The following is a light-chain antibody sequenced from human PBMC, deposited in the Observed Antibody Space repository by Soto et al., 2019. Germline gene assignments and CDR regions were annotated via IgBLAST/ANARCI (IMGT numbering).Light chain of an antibody. Sequence: QSALTQPASVSGSPGQSITISCSGTSSDVGSYDHVAWYRQFPGKTPKLILYEVSRRPSGVSNRFSGSKSGNTASLTIFGLQAEDESDYYCISYTGSSTSYVFGTGTKLTVL. J-gene: IGLJ1*01. V-gene: IGLV2-14*01. CDR3: ISYTGSSTSYV. CDR2: EVS. CDR1: SSDVGSYDH.